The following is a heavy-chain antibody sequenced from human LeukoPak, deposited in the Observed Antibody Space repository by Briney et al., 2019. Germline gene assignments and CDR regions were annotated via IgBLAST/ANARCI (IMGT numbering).Heavy chain of an antibody. D-gene: IGHD6-13*01. J-gene: IGHJ6*02. CDR2: IIPILGIA. CDR1: GGTFSSYA. V-gene: IGHV1-69*04. Sequence: SVKVSCKASGGTFSSYAISWVRQAPGQGLEWMGRIIPILGIANYAQKFQGRVTITADKSTSTAYMELSSLRSEDTAVYYCAREARGSSWYRDYYYGMDVWGQGTTVTVSS. CDR3: AREARGSSWYRDYYYGMDV.